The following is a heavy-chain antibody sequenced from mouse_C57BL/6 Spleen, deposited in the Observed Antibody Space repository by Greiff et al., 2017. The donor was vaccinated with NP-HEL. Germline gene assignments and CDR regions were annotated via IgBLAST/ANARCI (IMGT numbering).Heavy chain of an antibody. D-gene: IGHD2-4*01. Sequence: EVQLQQSGPELVKPGASVKISCKASGYTFTDYYMNWVKQSHGKSLEWIGDINPNNGGTSYNQKFKGKATLTVDKSSSTAYMELRSLTSEASAVYYWARNYYDDDEWYFDVWGTGTTVTVSS. CDR2: INPNNGGT. CDR3: ARNYYDDDEWYFDV. J-gene: IGHJ1*03. CDR1: GYTFTDYY. V-gene: IGHV1-26*01.